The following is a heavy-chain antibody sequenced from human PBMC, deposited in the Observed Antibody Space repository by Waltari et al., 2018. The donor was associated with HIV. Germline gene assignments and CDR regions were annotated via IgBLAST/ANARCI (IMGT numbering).Heavy chain of an antibody. CDR2: IIPISDTT. V-gene: IGHV1-69*01. Sequence: QVQLVQSGAEVKKPGSSVKVSCKASGGTFSSYAFSWVRQAPGQGLEWMGGIIPISDTTHYAQNFQGRVTITADESTSTAYMELSSLRSEDTAVYHCASGVEMATTGDYWGQGTLVTVSS. CDR3: ASGVEMATTGDY. D-gene: IGHD2-8*01. CDR1: GGTFSSYA. J-gene: IGHJ4*02.